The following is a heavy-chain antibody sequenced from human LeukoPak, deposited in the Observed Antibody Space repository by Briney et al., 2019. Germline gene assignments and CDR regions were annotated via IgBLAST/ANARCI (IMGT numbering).Heavy chain of an antibody. CDR2: ISSSSTI. V-gene: IGHV3-48*04. CDR1: GFTFSSYN. CDR3: ARAGSHRNSGYDY. D-gene: IGHD5-12*01. Sequence: PGRSLRLSCAASGFTFSSYNMNWVRQAPGKGLEWVSYISSSSTIYYADSVKGRFTISRDNAKNSLYPQMNSLRAEDTAVYYCARAGSHRNSGYDYWGQGTLVTVSS. J-gene: IGHJ4*02.